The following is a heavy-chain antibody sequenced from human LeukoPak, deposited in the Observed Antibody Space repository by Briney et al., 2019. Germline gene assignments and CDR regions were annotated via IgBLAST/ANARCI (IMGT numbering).Heavy chain of an antibody. D-gene: IGHD5-24*01. CDR2: IYYSGST. Sequence: SETLSPTCTVSGGSVVSSSYYWGWIRQPPGKGLEWIGSIYYSGSTYYNPSLKSRVTISVDTSKNQFSLKLSSVTAADTAVYYCARLRSKPHYYFDYWGQGTLVTVSS. J-gene: IGHJ4*02. CDR1: GGSVVSSSYY. V-gene: IGHV4-39*01. CDR3: ARLRSKPHYYFDY.